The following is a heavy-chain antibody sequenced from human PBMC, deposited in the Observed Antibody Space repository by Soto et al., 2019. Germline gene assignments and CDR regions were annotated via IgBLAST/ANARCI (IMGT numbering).Heavy chain of an antibody. Sequence: QLQLQESGPGLVKPSETLSLTCTVSGGSISSTSYYWVWIRQPPGKGLEWIGSFYYSGSTYYNPSLKSRVTISIDTSENQFSLKLRSVTAADTAVYYCARQVVDGTVAHSGSFDSWGQGTLVTVSS. CDR3: ARQVVDGTVAHSGSFDS. V-gene: IGHV4-39*01. J-gene: IGHJ4*02. D-gene: IGHD3-10*01. CDR1: GGSISSTSYY. CDR2: FYYSGST.